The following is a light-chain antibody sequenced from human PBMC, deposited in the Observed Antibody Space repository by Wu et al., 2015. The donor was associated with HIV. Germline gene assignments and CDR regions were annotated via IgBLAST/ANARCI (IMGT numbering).Light chain of an antibody. CDR1: QSVASN. CDR3: QQYNDWPLT. J-gene: IGKJ4*01. CDR2: GVS. V-gene: IGKV3-15*01. Sequence: IVMTQSPVTLSVSPGERATLSCRASQSVASNLAWYQQKPGQAPRLLIYGVSTRGTDIPARFSGRGSGTEFTLTISSLQSEDFAVYYCQQYNDWPLTFGGGTKLEI.